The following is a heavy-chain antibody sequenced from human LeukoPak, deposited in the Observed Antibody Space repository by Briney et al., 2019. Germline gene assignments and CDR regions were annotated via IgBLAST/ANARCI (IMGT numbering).Heavy chain of an antibody. Sequence: GASVKVSCKASGYTFTDYYLHWERQAPGPGLEWMGWIHPNSGGTNYAQKFQGRVAMTRDTSISTAYMELSSLRSDDTAVYYCARLAAVPGWGQGTLVTVSS. D-gene: IGHD6-19*01. CDR2: IHPNSGGT. V-gene: IGHV1-2*02. J-gene: IGHJ1*01. CDR3: ARLAAVPG. CDR1: GYTFTDYY.